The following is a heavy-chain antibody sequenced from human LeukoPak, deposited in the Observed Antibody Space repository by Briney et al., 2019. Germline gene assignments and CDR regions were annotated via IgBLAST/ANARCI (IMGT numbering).Heavy chain of an antibody. CDR2: ISNDGDSE. J-gene: IGHJ4*02. Sequence: GRSLRLSCAASGFTFSLYDMHWVRQAPGKGLEWVALISNDGDSEYYTDSVKGRFTISRDNAKDTLYLQMNSLRGEDTAVYYCAKDGRGRTFFGDIEYWGQGTLVAVSS. D-gene: IGHD3-10*01. V-gene: IGHV3-30*18. CDR1: GFTFSLYD. CDR3: AKDGRGRTFFGDIEY.